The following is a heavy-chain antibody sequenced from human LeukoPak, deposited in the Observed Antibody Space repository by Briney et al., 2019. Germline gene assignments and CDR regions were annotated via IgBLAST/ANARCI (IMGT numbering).Heavy chain of an antibody. CDR3: TRDLYYYGSGSFGKYYYYGMDV. J-gene: IGHJ6*02. CDR1: GFTFSSYA. Sequence: GRSLRLSCAASGFTFSSYAMHWVRQAPGKGLEWVAVISYDGSNKYYADSVKGRFTISRDNSKNTLYLQMNSLRAEDTAVYYCTRDLYYYGSGSFGKYYYYGMDVWGQGTTVTVSS. V-gene: IGHV3-30-3*01. CDR2: ISYDGSNK. D-gene: IGHD3-10*01.